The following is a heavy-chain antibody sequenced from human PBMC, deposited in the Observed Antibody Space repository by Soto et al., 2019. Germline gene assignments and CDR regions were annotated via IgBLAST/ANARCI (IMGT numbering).Heavy chain of an antibody. Sequence: PGGSLRLSCAASGFTFSDYYMSWIRQAPGKGLEWVSYISSSGSTIYYADSVKGRFTISRDNAKNSLYLQMNSLRAEDTAVYYCARDRGGYCISTSCFYYYYGMDVWGQGTTVTSP. CDR1: GFTFSDYY. D-gene: IGHD2-2*01. CDR3: ARDRGGYCISTSCFYYYYGMDV. CDR2: ISSSGSTI. J-gene: IGHJ6*02. V-gene: IGHV3-11*01.